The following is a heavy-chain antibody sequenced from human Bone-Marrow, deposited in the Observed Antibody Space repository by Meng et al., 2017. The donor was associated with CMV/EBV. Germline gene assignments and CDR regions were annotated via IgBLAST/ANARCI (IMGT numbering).Heavy chain of an antibody. CDR3: TRLVESGYSYGPDDYYYGMDV. J-gene: IGHJ6*02. D-gene: IGHD5-18*01. CDR1: GFTFSGAA. Sequence: GESLKISCAASGFTFSGAAMHRVRQASGKGLEWVGRIRSKANSYATAYAASVKGRFTISRDDSKNTAYMQMNSLKTEDTAVYYCTRLVESGYSYGPDDYYYGMDVWGQGTTVTVSS. V-gene: IGHV3-73*01. CDR2: IRSKANSYAT.